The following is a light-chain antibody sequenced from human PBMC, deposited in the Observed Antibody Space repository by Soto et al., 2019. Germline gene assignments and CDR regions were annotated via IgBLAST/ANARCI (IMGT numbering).Light chain of an antibody. V-gene: IGLV2-8*01. CDR1: SSDVGAYDY. J-gene: IGLJ1*01. CDR3: SSFKGTNSFV. CDR2: EVN. Sequence: QSALTQPPSASGSPGQSVTISCTGTSSDVGAYDYVCWYQQHPGKAPKLMIYEVNKRPSGVPDRFSGSKSGNTASLTVSGLQADDEANYYCSSFKGTNSFVFGTGTKLTVL.